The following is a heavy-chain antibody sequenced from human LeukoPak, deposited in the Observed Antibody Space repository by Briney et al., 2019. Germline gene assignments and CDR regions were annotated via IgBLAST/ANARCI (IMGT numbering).Heavy chain of an antibody. CDR1: GGSVSSGSYY. CDR2: IYYSGST. Sequence: SETLSLTCTVSGGSVSSGSYYWSWIRQPPGKGLEWIGYIYYSGSTNYNPSLKSRVTISVDTSKNQFSLKLSSVTAADTAVYYYARANYDILTGYQRRGYYFDYWGQGTLVTVSS. CDR3: ARANYDILTGYQRRGYYFDY. J-gene: IGHJ4*02. D-gene: IGHD3-9*01. V-gene: IGHV4-61*01.